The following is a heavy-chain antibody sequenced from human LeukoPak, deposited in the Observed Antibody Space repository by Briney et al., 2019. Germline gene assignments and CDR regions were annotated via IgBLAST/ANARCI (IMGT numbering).Heavy chain of an antibody. D-gene: IGHD6-13*01. CDR1: GFTFDDYA. V-gene: IGHV3-9*01. CDR3: AKDIGAAAGAGYFQH. Sequence: QPGGSLRLSCAASGFTFDDYAMHWVRQAPGKGLEWVSGISWNSGSIGYADSVKGRFTISRDNAKNSLYLQMNSLRAEDTALYYCAKDIGAAAGAGYFQHWGQGTLVTVSS. J-gene: IGHJ1*01. CDR2: ISWNSGSI.